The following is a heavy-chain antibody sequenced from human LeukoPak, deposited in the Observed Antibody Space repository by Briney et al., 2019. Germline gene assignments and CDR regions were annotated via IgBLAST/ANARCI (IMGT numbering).Heavy chain of an antibody. Sequence: GGSLRLSCAVTGLTFSDYWMTWVRQAPGEGLEWVATIKPDGSEKYYVDSVKGRFTISRDNAKNSLYLQMNSLRAEDTAVYYCARVRYTYGPDYWGQGTLVTVSS. J-gene: IGHJ4*02. CDR2: IKPDGSEK. CDR1: GLTFSDYW. CDR3: ARVRYTYGPDY. V-gene: IGHV3-7*01. D-gene: IGHD5-18*01.